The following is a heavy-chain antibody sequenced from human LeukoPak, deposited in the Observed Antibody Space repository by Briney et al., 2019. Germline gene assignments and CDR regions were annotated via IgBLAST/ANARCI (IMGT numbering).Heavy chain of an antibody. J-gene: IGHJ4*02. V-gene: IGHV1-18*01. CDR2: ISAYNGNT. D-gene: IGHD2-2*01. CDR1: GYTFTSYG. CDR3: AREEYCSSTSCYVQTRPLDY. Sequence: GASVKVSCKASGYTFTSYGISWVRQAPGQGLEWMGWISAYNGNTNYAQKLQGRVTMTTDTSTSTAYMELRSLRSDDTAVYYCAREEYCSSTSCYVQTRPLDYWGQGTLVAVSS.